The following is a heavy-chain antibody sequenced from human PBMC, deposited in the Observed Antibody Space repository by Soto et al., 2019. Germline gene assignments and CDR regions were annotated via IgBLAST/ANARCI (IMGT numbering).Heavy chain of an antibody. CDR1: GFSLSTSGVS. V-gene: IGHV2-5*02. D-gene: IGHD6-13*01. CDR3: AHRRAQQLLARSYYFDF. CDR2: IYWDDEK. Sequence: QITLKESGPTLVKPTQTLTLTCTFSGFSLSTSGVSVGWIRQPPGKALEWLALIYWDDEKRYSPSLMSRLTIAQDTSKNLVVLTMTHMDPLDTATYYCAHRRAQQLLARSYYFDFWGQGTLVTVSS. J-gene: IGHJ4*02.